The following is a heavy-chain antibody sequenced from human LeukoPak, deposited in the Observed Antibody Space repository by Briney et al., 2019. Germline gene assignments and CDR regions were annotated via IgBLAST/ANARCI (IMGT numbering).Heavy chain of an antibody. CDR1: GDSVSSNSAA. J-gene: IGHJ4*02. D-gene: IGHD6-19*01. Sequence: SQTLSLTCAISGDSVSSNSAAWNWIRQSPSRGLEWLGRTYYGSKWYSAYAVSVKTRISINSDTSKNQFSLQLNSVTPEDTAVYYCARGPQWLNYWGQGTLVTVSS. V-gene: IGHV6-1*01. CDR3: ARGPQWLNY. CDR2: TYYGSKWYS.